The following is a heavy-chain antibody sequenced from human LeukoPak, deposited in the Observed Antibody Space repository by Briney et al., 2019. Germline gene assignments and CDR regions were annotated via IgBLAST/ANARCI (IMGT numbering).Heavy chain of an antibody. J-gene: IGHJ4*02. Sequence: SQTLSLTCTVSGGSISSGGYYWSWIRQHPGKGLEWIGYIYYSGSTYYNPSLKSRVTISVDTSKNQFSLKLSSVTAADTAVYYCARLYCSSTSCYPDYWGQGTLVTVSS. CDR1: GGSISSGGYY. V-gene: IGHV4-31*03. CDR2: IYYSGST. CDR3: ARLYCSSTSCYPDY. D-gene: IGHD2-2*01.